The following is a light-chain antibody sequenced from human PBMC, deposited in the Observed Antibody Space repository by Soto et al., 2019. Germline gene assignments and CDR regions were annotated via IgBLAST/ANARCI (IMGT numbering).Light chain of an antibody. V-gene: IGKV1-5*03. CDR2: QAS. J-gene: IGKJ1*01. CDR1: QGISNR. Sequence: DVQMTQSPSTLSASVGDRVTITCRASQGISNRLAWYQQKPGKAPKLLIYQASSLKSGVPSRFGGSGSGTEFTLTITRLQPDDFATSYCQQYNSHWTFGQGTKVEIK. CDR3: QQYNSHWT.